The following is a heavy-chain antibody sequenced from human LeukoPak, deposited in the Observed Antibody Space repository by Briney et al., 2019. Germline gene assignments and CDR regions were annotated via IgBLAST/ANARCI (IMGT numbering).Heavy chain of an antibody. J-gene: IGHJ4*02. D-gene: IGHD3-3*01. Sequence: GGSLRLSCAASGFTFSDYYMSWIRQAPGKGLEWVSYISSSGSTIHYADSVKGRFTISRDNAKNSLYLQMNSLRAEDTAVYYCARGGTLRFLEWLFEDCWGRGTLVTVSS. CDR1: GFTFSDYY. V-gene: IGHV3-11*01. CDR3: ARGGTLRFLEWLFEDC. CDR2: ISSSGSTI.